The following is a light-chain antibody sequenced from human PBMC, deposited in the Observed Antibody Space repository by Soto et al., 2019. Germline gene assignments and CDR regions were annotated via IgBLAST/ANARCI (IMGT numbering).Light chain of an antibody. CDR3: ETWDFNPRV. Sequence: QSVLTQSSSASASLGSSVKLTCTLSSGHSSYIIAWHQQQPGKAPRYLMKLEGSGSYNKGSGVPDRFSGSSSGADRYLTISNLQFEDEADYYCETWDFNPRVFGGGTKLIVL. V-gene: IGLV4-60*02. J-gene: IGLJ3*02. CDR1: SGHSSYI. CDR2: LEGSGSY.